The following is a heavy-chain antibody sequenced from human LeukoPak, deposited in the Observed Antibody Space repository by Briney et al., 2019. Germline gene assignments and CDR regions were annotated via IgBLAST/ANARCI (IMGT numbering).Heavy chain of an antibody. CDR1: GXTFSSYS. D-gene: IGHD1-26*01. CDR2: ISSSSSYI. Sequence: GGSLRLSWAASGXTFSSYSMNWVRQAPGKGLEWVSSISSSSSYIYYADSVKGRFTISRDNAKNSLYLQMNSLRAEDTAVYYCARDLGGSYGGGGAFDIWGQGTMVTVSS. CDR3: ARDLGGSYGGGGAFDI. J-gene: IGHJ3*02. V-gene: IGHV3-21*01.